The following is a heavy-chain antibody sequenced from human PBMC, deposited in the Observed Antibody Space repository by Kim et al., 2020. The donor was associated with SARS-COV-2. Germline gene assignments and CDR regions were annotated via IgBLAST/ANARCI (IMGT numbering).Heavy chain of an antibody. CDR1: GGSISSYY. D-gene: IGHD3-10*01. CDR3: ASLELDGSGSYYQDV. Sequence: ETLSLTCTVSGGSISSYYWSWIRQPPGKGLEWIGYIYYSGSTNYNPSLKSRVTISVDTSKNQFSLKLSSVTAADTAVYYCASLELDGSGSYYQDVWGKGTTVTVSS. CDR2: IYYSGST. V-gene: IGHV4-59*01. J-gene: IGHJ6*04.